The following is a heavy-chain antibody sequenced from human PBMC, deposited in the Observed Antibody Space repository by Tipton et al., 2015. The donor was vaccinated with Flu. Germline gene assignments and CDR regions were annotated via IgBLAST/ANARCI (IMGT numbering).Heavy chain of an antibody. J-gene: IGHJ4*02. CDR1: GYSFTTYW. CDR2: IYPGDSDT. V-gene: IGHV5-51*03. D-gene: IGHD6-19*01. Sequence: VQLVQSGAEVKNPGESLKISCKASGYSFTTYWIGWVRQMPGKGLEWMGIIYPGDSDTRYSSSFQGQVTVSADKTISTAYLQWTSLKASDSAMYYCVRRDSLGWYYFDYWGQGTLVTVSS. CDR3: VRRDSLGWYYFDY.